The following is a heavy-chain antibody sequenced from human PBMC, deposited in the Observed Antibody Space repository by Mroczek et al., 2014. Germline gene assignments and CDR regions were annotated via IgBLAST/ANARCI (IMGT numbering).Heavy chain of an antibody. J-gene: IGHJ2*01. V-gene: IGHV4-59*01. Sequence: QVQLQESGPGLVKPSETLSLTCTVSGGSISSYYWSWIRQPPGKGLEWIGYIYYSGSTNYNPSLKSRVTISVDTSKNQFSLKLSSVTAADTAVYYCASSRALRLGELSRGFDLVGPWHPGHCLL. CDR1: GGSISSYY. CDR3: ASSRALRLGELSRGFDL. D-gene: IGHD3-16*02. CDR2: IYYSGST.